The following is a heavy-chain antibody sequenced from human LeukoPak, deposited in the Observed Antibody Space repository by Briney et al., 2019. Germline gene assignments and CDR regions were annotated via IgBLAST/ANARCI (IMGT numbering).Heavy chain of an antibody. V-gene: IGHV4-59*01. D-gene: IGHD6-19*01. CDR1: GGSISSYY. CDR3: ARTPVAGTEGGSWFDP. Sequence: SETLSLTCTVSGGSISSYYWSWIRQPPGKGLEWIGYIYYSGSTNYNPSLKSRVTISVDTSKNQFSLKLSSVTAADTAVYCCARTPVAGTEGGSWFDPWGQGTLVTVSS. J-gene: IGHJ5*02. CDR2: IYYSGST.